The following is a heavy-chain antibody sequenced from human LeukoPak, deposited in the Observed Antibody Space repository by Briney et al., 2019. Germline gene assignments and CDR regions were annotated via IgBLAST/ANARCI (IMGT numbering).Heavy chain of an antibody. D-gene: IGHD6-19*01. CDR1: GFIFSSYS. V-gene: IGHV3-21*01. CDR2: ISSSSSDI. Sequence: GGSLRLSCGGSGFIFSSYSMCWVRQAPGKGLEGVSFISSSSSDIYYADSVKGRFTISRDNAKNSLYLQMNSRSAEDTAVYYCARGGMTVAGILSYWGQGPLVTVSS. CDR3: ARGGMTVAGILSY. J-gene: IGHJ4*02.